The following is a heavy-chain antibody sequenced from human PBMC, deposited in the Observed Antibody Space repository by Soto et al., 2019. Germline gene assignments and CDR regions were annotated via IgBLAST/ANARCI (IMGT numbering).Heavy chain of an antibody. Sequence: EVQLLESGGGLVQPGGSLRLSCAASVFTFSSHAMSWVRQAPGKGLEWVSTISSGGDNTYSADSVKGRFTISRDNSKNTLYLQMNSLRAEGTAVYYCAKDFDSYSSGRYGMDGWGQGTTVTVSS. V-gene: IGHV3-23*01. CDR2: ISSGGDNT. CDR1: VFTFSSHA. CDR3: AKDFDSYSSGRYGMDG. D-gene: IGHD6-19*01. J-gene: IGHJ6*02.